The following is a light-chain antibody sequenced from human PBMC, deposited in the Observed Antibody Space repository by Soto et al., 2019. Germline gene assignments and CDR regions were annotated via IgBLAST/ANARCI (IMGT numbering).Light chain of an antibody. J-gene: IGLJ2*01. CDR1: SGHSTYT. V-gene: IGLV4-69*01. Sequence: QLVLTQSPSASASPGASVKLPCTLSSGHSTYTIAWHQQHPGKGPRYLMRLKNDGSHTKGDGIPDRFSGSSFGAERYLTISSLQSEDEADYYCQTWDTGIQVFGAGTKLTVL. CDR2: LKNDGSH. CDR3: QTWDTGIQV.